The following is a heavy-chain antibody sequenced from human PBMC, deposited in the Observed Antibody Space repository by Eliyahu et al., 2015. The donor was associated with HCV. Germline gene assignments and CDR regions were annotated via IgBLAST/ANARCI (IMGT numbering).Heavy chain of an antibody. CDR3: ARVPAFCSGGGCYYWYFDL. J-gene: IGHJ2*01. CDR1: GXSIISVXYY. D-gene: IGHD2-15*01. V-gene: IGHV4-30-4*08. CDR2: IYYSGST. Sequence: QVQLQESGPGLVKPSQTLSLTCTVSGXSIISVXYYWSWIRQPPGKGLEWIGYIYYSGSTYYNPSLKSRLSMSVDTSNNRFSLGLSSVTAADTALYFCARVPAFCSGGGCYYWYFDLWGRGTLVTVSS.